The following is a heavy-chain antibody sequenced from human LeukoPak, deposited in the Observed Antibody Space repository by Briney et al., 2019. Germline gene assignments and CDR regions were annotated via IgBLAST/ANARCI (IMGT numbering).Heavy chain of an antibody. CDR2: ISGSGGST. CDR1: GFTFSSYA. V-gene: IGHV3-23*01. Sequence: PGGSLRLSCAASGFTFSSYAMSWVRQAPGKGLEWVSAISGSGGSTYYADSVKGRFTISRDNSKNTLYLQMNSLRAEDTAVYYCAKGRRLIVATIIGAFDIWGQGTMVTVSS. J-gene: IGHJ3*02. D-gene: IGHD5-12*01. CDR3: AKGRRLIVATIIGAFDI.